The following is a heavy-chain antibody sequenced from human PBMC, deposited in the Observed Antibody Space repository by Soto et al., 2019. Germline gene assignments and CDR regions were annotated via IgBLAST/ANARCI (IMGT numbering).Heavy chain of an antibody. Sequence: ETLSLACTVSGASVSSGSYYWSWIRQPPGKGLEWIGYIYYSGSTNYNPSLKSRVTISVDTSKNQFSLKLSSVTAADTAVYYCARDNMVRGVIPYGMDVWGQGTTVTVSS. CDR3: ARDNMVRGVIPYGMDV. CDR2: IYYSGST. V-gene: IGHV4-61*01. D-gene: IGHD3-10*01. J-gene: IGHJ6*02. CDR1: GASVSSGSYY.